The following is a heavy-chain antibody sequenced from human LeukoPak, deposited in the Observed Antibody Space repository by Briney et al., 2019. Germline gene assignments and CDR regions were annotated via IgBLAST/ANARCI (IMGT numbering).Heavy chain of an antibody. V-gene: IGHV3-30*18. Sequence: GGSLSLSRAASGFTFSIYSMNWVRQAPGKGLEWVAVISYDVGKKYYADSVKGRFTISRDNSKNTLYLQMNSLRAEDTAVYYCAKDDYYDTSGYRDWGQGTLVTVSS. CDR3: AKDDYYDTSGYRD. D-gene: IGHD3-22*01. CDR2: ISYDVGKK. CDR1: GFTFSIYS. J-gene: IGHJ4*02.